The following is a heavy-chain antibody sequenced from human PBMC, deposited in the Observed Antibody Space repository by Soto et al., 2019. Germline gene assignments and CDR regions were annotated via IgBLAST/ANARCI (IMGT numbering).Heavy chain of an antibody. D-gene: IGHD4-17*01. J-gene: IGHJ6*02. V-gene: IGHV1-8*01. CDR1: GYTFTSYD. CDR3: ARATVTTYGMDV. CDR2: MNPNSGNT. Sequence: AVKVSCKASGYTFTSYDINWVRQATGQGLEWMGWMNPNSGNTGYAQKFQGRVTMTRNTSISTAYMELSSLRSEDTAVYYCARATVTTYGMDVWGQGTTVTVSS.